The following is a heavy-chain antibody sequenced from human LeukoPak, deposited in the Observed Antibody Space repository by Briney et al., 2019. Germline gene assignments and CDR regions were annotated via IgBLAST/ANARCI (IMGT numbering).Heavy chain of an antibody. CDR3: ARDPYDFWSGYSFDT. Sequence: SETLSLTCTVSGGSISSGSYYWSWIRQPAGKGLEWIGRIYTSGSTNYNPSLKSRVTISVDTSKNQFSLKLSSVTAADTAVYYCARDPYDFWSGYSFDTWGQGTMVTVSS. J-gene: IGHJ3*02. CDR1: GGSISSGSYY. V-gene: IGHV4-61*02. CDR2: IYTSGST. D-gene: IGHD3-3*01.